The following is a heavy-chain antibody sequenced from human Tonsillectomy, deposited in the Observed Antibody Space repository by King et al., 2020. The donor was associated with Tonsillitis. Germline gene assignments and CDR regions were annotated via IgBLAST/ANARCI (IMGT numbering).Heavy chain of an antibody. V-gene: IGHV3-7*03. D-gene: IGHD1-26*01. CDR2: INQDRSDI. CDR3: ARARRGGTYLDY. Sequence: VQRVESGGTLVQPGGSLRLSWGASGFPFRGYRMIWVRQAPGKGLGGVANINQDRSDIIYSDSAKGRYIISIDDAKSSLFLQMNALRVEDTAVYYCARARRGGTYLDYWGQGTLVTVSS. CDR1: GFPFRGYR. J-gene: IGHJ4*02.